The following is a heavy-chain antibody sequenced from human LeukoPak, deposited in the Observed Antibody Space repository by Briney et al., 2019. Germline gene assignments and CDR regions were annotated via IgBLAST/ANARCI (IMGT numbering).Heavy chain of an antibody. J-gene: IGHJ6*03. CDR3: AREGGCGGGDYYYLGG. Sequence: GGSLRLSCAASGFTFSNDWMSWVRQAPGKGLEWVANIKQDGSEKYYVDSVKGRFTISRDNAKNSLYMQMNTLRAEDTALYYCAREGGCGGGDYYYLGGWGKGATVPVS. CDR2: IKQDGSEK. V-gene: IGHV3-7*01. D-gene: IGHD3-10*01. CDR1: GFTFSNDW.